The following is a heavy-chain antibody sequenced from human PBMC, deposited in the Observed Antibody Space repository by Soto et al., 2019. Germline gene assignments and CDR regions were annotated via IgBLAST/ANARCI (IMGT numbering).Heavy chain of an antibody. CDR1: GYTFTSYY. CDR2: INPSGGST. Sequence: PSVKVSCKASGYTFTSYYMHWVRQAPGQGLEWMGIINPSGGSTSYAQKFQGRVTMTRDTSTSTVYMELSSLRSEDTAVYYCARGTSGWYAVGWFDPWGQGTLVTVSS. J-gene: IGHJ5*02. D-gene: IGHD6-19*01. CDR3: ARGTSGWYAVGWFDP. V-gene: IGHV1-46*01.